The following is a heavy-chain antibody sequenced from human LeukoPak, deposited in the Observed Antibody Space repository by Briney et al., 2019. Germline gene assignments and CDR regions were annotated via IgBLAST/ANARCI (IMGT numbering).Heavy chain of an antibody. CDR1: GFTFSGFS. J-gene: IGHJ5*02. V-gene: IGHV3-64*02. CDR3: ARIGMENFYDL. Sequence: GGSLRLSCAASGFTFSGFSMHWIRQAPGRGLEYVSAINGNGDKTFYTDSVRGRFTIFRDNSKNTLFLQMGSLRGEDTALYFCARIGMENFYDLWGQRTLVTVSS. D-gene: IGHD2/OR15-2a*01. CDR2: INGNGDKT.